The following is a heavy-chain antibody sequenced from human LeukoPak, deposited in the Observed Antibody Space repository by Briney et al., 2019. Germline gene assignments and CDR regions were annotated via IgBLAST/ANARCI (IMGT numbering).Heavy chain of an antibody. D-gene: IGHD5-24*01. J-gene: IGHJ6*03. CDR3: ARMAEAQGDYYYYMDV. CDR1: GGTFSSYA. Sequence: VASVKVSCKVSGGTFSSYAFSWVRQPPGQGLEGMGGIIPIFGTANYAQKFQGRVTITADESTSTAYMELSSLRSEDTAVYYCARMAEAQGDYYYYMDVWGKGTTVTVSS. CDR2: IIPIFGTA. V-gene: IGHV1-69*13.